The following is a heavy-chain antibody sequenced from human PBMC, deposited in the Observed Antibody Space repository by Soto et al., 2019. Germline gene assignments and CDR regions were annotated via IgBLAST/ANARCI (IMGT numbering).Heavy chain of an antibody. J-gene: IGHJ6*02. D-gene: IGHD3-10*01. CDR2: ISYDGSNK. CDR3: ARGSGLWFGELWNYYGMDV. V-gene: IGHV3-30-3*01. Sequence: QAPGKGLEWVAVISYDGSNKYYADSVKGRFTISRDNSKNTLYLQMNSLRAEDTAVYYCARGSGLWFGELWNYYGMDVWGQGTTVTV.